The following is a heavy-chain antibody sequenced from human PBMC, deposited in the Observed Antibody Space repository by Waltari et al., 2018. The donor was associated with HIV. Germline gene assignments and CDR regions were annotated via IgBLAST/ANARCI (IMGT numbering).Heavy chain of an antibody. J-gene: IGHJ4*02. CDR2: LYQRGEA. Sequence: VQSGGGLSQPGGSLRLSCSASGFVGGDNYMTWVRQAPGRGLGSVSLLYQRGEACYADSVRGRFSISRDTATGTLQLQKDNLRVEDTAMYYCTRSRFNNPDFWGRGTLVTVSS. V-gene: IGHV3-53*01. CDR3: TRSRFNNPDF. CDR1: GFVGGDNY. D-gene: IGHD1-20*01.